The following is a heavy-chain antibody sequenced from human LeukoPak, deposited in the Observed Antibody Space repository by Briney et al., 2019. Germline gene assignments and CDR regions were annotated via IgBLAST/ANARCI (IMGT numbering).Heavy chain of an antibody. D-gene: IGHD3-16*01. Sequence: GGSLRLSCAASGFTFSTHYMMWVRQAPGKGLEWISYISTSSTTTYYADSVKGRFTISRDNAKNSLYLQMNSLRDEDTAVYYCARGWGTPDHWGQGTLATVSS. V-gene: IGHV3-48*02. J-gene: IGHJ4*02. CDR2: ISTSSTTT. CDR1: GFTFSTHY. CDR3: ARGWGTPDH.